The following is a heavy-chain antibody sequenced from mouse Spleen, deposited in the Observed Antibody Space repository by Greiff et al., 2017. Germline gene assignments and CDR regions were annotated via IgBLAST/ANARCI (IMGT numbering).Heavy chain of an antibody. CDR2: LSTGGSNT. V-gene: IGHV5-9-3*01. CDR1: GFTFSTYA. Sequence: EVKLVESGGGLVKLGGSLKLSCAASGFTFSTYAMSWVRQTPEKRLEWVATLSTGGSNTYYPDSVKGRFTISRDNAKNTLYLQMSSLKSEDTAMYYCARQGENYFDYWGQGTTLTVSS. CDR3: ARQGENYFDY. J-gene: IGHJ2*01.